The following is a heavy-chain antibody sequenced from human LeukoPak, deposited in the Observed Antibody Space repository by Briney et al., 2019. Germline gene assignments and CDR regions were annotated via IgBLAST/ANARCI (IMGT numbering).Heavy chain of an antibody. D-gene: IGHD3-16*01. Sequence: PSETLSLTCTVSGGSISFHYWSWIRRPPGKGLEWIGYIHLSGSTYYDPSLRSRVTISGDTSKNQFSLRLNSVTAADTAVYYCARGGVWYFDLWGRGTLVTVSS. CDR2: IHLSGST. CDR3: ARGGVWYFDL. CDR1: GGSISFHY. J-gene: IGHJ2*01. V-gene: IGHV4-59*11.